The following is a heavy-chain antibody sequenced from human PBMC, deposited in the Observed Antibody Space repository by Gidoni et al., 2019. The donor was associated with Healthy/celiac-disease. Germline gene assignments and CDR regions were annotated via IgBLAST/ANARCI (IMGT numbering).Heavy chain of an antibody. CDR2: INPNSGGT. CDR1: GYTFTGYY. J-gene: IGHJ4*02. D-gene: IGHD2-2*01. CDR3: ARVLCSSTSCYGGPYYFDY. Sequence: QVQLVQSGAEVKKPGASVTVSCKASGYTFTGYYMHWVRQAPGQGLEWMGWINPNSGGTNYAQKFQGRVTMTRDTSISTAYMELSRLRSDDTAVYYCARVLCSSTSCYGGPYYFDYWGQGTLVTVSS. V-gene: IGHV1-2*02.